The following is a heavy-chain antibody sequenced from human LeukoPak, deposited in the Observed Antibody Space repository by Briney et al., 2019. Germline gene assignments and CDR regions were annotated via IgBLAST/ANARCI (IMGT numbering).Heavy chain of an antibody. CDR1: GYTFTSYA. J-gene: IGHJ2*01. CDR2: INTNTGNP. V-gene: IGHV7-4-1*02. Sequence: GASVKVSCKASGYTFTSYAMNWVRQAPGQGLEWMGWINTNTGNPTYAQGFTGRFVFSLDTSASTAYLQISSLKAEDTAIYFCARDPREGNNWHFDLWGRGTLVTVSS. CDR3: ARDPREGNNWHFDL.